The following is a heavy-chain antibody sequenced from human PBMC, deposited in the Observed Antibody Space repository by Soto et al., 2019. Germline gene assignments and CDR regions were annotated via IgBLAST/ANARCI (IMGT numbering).Heavy chain of an antibody. CDR3: ARGVWVTDGGMNYYYYYMDV. CDR2: IIPVLNIT. CDR1: GGTLSSYT. Sequence: QVQLVQSGAEVQKPGSSLRVSCEASGGTLSSYTFNWVRQAPGQGIEWMGRIIPVLNITNYAQNFKGRVTITADKSTSTVYMELSSLRSDDSAIYYCARGVWVTDGGMNYYYYYMDVWGKGSTVTVSS. J-gene: IGHJ6*03. D-gene: IGHD2-21*02. V-gene: IGHV1-69*02.